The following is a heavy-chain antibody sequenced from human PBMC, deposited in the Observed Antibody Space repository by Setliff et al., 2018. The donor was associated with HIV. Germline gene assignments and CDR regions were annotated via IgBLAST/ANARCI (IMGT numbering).Heavy chain of an antibody. CDR2: IHYSGAT. V-gene: IGHV4-59*08. CDR1: GGSISSHY. J-gene: IGHJ3*02. CDR3: ARHSPNVGVRGDAFDI. Sequence: SETLSLTCTVSGGSISSHYWIWIRQPPGKGLEWIGYIHYSGATNYNPSLKSRVTISLDTSRTQFSLRLSSVTAADTAVYYCARHSPNVGVRGDAFDIWGQGTVGT. D-gene: IGHD2-8*01.